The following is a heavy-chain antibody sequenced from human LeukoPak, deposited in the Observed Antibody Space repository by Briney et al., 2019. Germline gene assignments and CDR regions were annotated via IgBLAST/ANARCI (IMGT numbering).Heavy chain of an antibody. Sequence: ASVKVSCKASRGTFSSFGISWVRQTPGQGLEWMGGIIPIFGTANYAQRFQGRVTITANDFTTTAYMELSSLRSEDTAVYYCVRYSSGWSKFDYWGQGTLVTVSS. CDR2: IIPIFGTA. D-gene: IGHD6-19*01. J-gene: IGHJ4*02. CDR1: RGTFSSFG. CDR3: VRYSSGWSKFDY. V-gene: IGHV1-69*01.